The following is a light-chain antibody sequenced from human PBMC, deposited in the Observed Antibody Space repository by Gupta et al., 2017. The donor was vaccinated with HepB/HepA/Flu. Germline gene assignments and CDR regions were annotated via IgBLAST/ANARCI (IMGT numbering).Light chain of an antibody. CDR1: QGIGRW. CDR3: QQSSSSPRT. Sequence: DIKMTQSPSSVSASVGDRVTITCRASQGIGRWLAWYQQKPGKAPNLLIYAASTLRTGVPSRFSGSGSGTXFTLTIXSLQPEDIATYYCQQSSSSPRTFGXGTKVETK. V-gene: IGKV1-12*01. CDR2: AAS. J-gene: IGKJ2*02.